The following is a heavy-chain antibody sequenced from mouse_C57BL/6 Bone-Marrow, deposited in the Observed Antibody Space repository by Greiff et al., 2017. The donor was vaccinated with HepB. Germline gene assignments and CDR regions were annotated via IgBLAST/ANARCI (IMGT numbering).Heavy chain of an antibody. J-gene: IGHJ2*01. V-gene: IGHV5-12*01. D-gene: IGHD2-1*01. Sequence: EVKLVESGGGLVQPGGSLKLSCAASGFTFSDYYMYWVRQTPEKRLEWVAYISNGGGSTYYPDTVKGRFTISRDNAKNTLYLQMSRLKSEDTAMYYCARHADGNYYFDYWGQGTTLTVSS. CDR1: GFTFSDYY. CDR3: ARHADGNYYFDY. CDR2: ISNGGGST.